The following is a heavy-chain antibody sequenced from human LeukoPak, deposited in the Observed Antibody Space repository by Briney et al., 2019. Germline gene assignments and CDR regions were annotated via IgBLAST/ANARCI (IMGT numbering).Heavy chain of an antibody. J-gene: IGHJ5*02. CDR1: GGSISTSSYY. V-gene: IGHV4-39*01. CDR2: IYYSGTT. Sequence: SETLSLTCTVSGGSISTSSYYWGWIRQPPGKGLEWIGSIYYSGTTYYNPSLKSRVTISIDTSKNQFSLMLTSGTAADTAVYYCARGTARSPYNWFDPWGQGTLVTVSS. CDR3: ARGTARSPYNWFDP. D-gene: IGHD2-21*02.